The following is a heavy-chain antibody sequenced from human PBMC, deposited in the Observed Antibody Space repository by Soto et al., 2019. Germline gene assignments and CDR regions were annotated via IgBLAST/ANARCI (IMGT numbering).Heavy chain of an antibody. CDR3: AKDLLVTGIAARDDY. CDR1: GFTFSSYA. V-gene: IGHV3-23*01. D-gene: IGHD6-13*01. J-gene: IGHJ4*02. CDR2: ISGSGGST. Sequence: GGSLRLSCAASGFTFSSYAMSWVRQAPGKGLEWVSAISGSGGSTYYADSVKGRFTISRDNSKNTLYLQMNSLRAEDTAVYYCAKDLLVTGIAARDDYWGQGTLVTVSS.